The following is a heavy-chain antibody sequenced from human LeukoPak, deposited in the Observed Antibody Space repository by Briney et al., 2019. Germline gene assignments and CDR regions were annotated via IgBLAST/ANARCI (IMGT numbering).Heavy chain of an antibody. V-gene: IGHV3-21*01. CDR2: ISSSSTYI. Sequence: GGSLRLSCGVSGFTFSSYSMNWVRQAPGKGLEWVSSISSSSTYIYYADSVKGRFTISRDNAENSLYLQMNSLRAEDTAVYYCARAKQLLVPDAFGVWGQGTMVTVSS. CDR1: GFTFSSYS. D-gene: IGHD6-13*01. CDR3: ARAKQLLVPDAFGV. J-gene: IGHJ3*01.